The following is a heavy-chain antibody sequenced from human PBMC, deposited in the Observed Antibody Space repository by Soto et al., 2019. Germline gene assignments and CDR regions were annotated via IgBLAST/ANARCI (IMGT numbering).Heavy chain of an antibody. J-gene: IGHJ6*02. CDR3: ARESSIAVAGTREYYYYGMDV. CDR1: GFTFSSYA. V-gene: IGHV3-30-3*01. D-gene: IGHD6-19*01. CDR2: ISYDGSNK. Sequence: PGGSLRLSCAASGFTFSSYAMHWVRQAPGKGLEWVAVISYDGSNKYYADSVKGRFTISRDNSKNTLYLQMNSLRAEDTAVYYCARESSIAVAGTREYYYYGMDVWGQGTTVTVSS.